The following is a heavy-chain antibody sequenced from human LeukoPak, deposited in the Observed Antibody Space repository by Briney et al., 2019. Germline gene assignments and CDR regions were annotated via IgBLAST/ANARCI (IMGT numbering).Heavy chain of an antibody. J-gene: IGHJ6*03. Sequence: GGSLRLSCAASGFTFSSYGMNWVRQAPGKGLEWVSAISGSGGSTYYADSVKGRFTISRDNSKNTLYLQMNSLRAEDTAVYYCAKHPPYDFWSGYYGHYYYYMDVWGKGTTVTVSS. CDR2: ISGSGGST. CDR3: AKHPPYDFWSGYYGHYYYYMDV. CDR1: GFTFSSYG. V-gene: IGHV3-23*01. D-gene: IGHD3-3*01.